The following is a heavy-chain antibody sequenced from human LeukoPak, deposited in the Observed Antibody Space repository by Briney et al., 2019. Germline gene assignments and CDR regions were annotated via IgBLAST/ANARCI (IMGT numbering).Heavy chain of an antibody. CDR2: INPNSGGT. CDR1: GYTFTGYH. D-gene: IGHD3-10*01. Sequence: PVASVKVSCKASGYTFTGYHMHWVRQAPGQGLEWMGWINPNSGGTNYAQKFQGRVTMTRDTSISTAYMELSRLRSDDTAVYYCARGYYYGSGSGNWFDPWGQGTLVTVSS. V-gene: IGHV1-2*02. J-gene: IGHJ5*02. CDR3: ARGYYYGSGSGNWFDP.